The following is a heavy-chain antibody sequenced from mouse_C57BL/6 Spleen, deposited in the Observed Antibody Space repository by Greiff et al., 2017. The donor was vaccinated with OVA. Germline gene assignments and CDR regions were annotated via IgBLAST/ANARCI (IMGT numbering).Heavy chain of an antibody. CDR2: ISSGSSTI. Sequence: DVQLVESGGGLVKPGGSLKLSCAASGFTFSDYGMHWVRQAPEKGLEWVAYISSGSSTIYYADTVKGRFTISRDNAKNTLFLQMTSLRSEDTAMYYCARPGSSGYWFAYWGQGTLVTVSA. CDR1: GFTFSDYG. J-gene: IGHJ3*01. V-gene: IGHV5-17*01. CDR3: ARPGSSGYWFAY. D-gene: IGHD3-2*02.